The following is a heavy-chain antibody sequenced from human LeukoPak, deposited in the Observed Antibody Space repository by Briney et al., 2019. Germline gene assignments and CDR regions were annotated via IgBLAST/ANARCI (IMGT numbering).Heavy chain of an antibody. D-gene: IGHD1-7*01. V-gene: IGHV3-30-3*01. J-gene: IGHJ4*02. CDR2: VSHDAINK. CDR1: GFTFSNSA. Sequence: GGSLRLSCAASGFTFSNSAMHWVRQAPGKGLEWVAVVSHDAINKYYADSVRGRFTISKDNSKNTLSLQMDSLRAEDTAVYFCARAGITGTRGYVDYWGQGTLVTVSS. CDR3: ARAGITGTRGYVDY.